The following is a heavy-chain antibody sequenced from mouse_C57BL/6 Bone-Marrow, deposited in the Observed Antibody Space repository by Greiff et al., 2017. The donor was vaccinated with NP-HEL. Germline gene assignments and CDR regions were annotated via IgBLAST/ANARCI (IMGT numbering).Heavy chain of an antibody. CDR3: ARDLITTVVAPYAMDY. CDR1: GYTFTRYW. V-gene: IGHV1-55*01. J-gene: IGHJ4*01. D-gene: IGHD1-1*01. Sequence: QVQLQQPGAELVKPGASVTMSCKASGYTFTRYWITWVKQRPGQGLEWIGDIYPGSGSTNYNEKFKSKATLTVDTSSSTAYMQLSSLTSEDSAVYYCARDLITTVVAPYAMDYWGQGTSVTVSS. CDR2: IYPGSGST.